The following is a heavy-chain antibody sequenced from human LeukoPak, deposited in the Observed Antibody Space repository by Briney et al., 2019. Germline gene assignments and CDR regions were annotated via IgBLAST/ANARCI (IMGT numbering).Heavy chain of an antibody. CDR2: IKQDGSEK. CDR1: GFTFSSYW. J-gene: IGHJ4*02. D-gene: IGHD3-10*01. Sequence: GGSLRLSCAASGFTFSSYWMSRVRQAPGKGLEWVANIKQDGSEKYYVDSVKGRFTISRDNAKNSLYLQMNSLRAEDTAVYYCARVDYGSGSYYKALQFDYWGQGTLVTVSS. CDR3: ARVDYGSGSYYKALQFDY. V-gene: IGHV3-7*03.